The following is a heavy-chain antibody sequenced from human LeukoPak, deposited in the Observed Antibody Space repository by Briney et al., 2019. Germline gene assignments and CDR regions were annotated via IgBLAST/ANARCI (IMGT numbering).Heavy chain of an antibody. Sequence: PSETLSLTCTVSGGSISSYYWSWIRQPPGKGLEWIGHIYYSGSTNYNPSLKSRVTISVDTSKNQFSLKLSSVTAADTAVYYCARGPVSGSSAAFDIWGQGTMVTVSS. D-gene: IGHD1-26*01. CDR1: GGSISSYY. CDR3: ARGPVSGSSAAFDI. J-gene: IGHJ3*02. CDR2: IYYSGST. V-gene: IGHV4-59*01.